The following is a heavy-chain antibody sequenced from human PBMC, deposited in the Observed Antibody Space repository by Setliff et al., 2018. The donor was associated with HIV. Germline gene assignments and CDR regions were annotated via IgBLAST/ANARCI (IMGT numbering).Heavy chain of an antibody. CDR3: ARGVSWWLRLDLFDY. V-gene: IGHV1-8*02. CDR1: GYTFNTYD. CDR2: MNANSGSA. D-gene: IGHD5-12*01. J-gene: IGHJ4*02. Sequence: ASVKVSCKASGYTFNTYDLVWVRQTSGQGLEWMGSMNANSGSAVYAPQFQGRVTMTRNTSISTAYMDMSSLRSEDTAVYYCARGVSWWLRLDLFDYWGQGTLVTVSS.